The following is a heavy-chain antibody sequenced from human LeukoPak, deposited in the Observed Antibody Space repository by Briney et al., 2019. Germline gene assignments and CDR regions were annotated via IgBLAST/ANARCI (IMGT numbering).Heavy chain of an antibody. J-gene: IGHJ3*02. CDR2: IDWDDDK. CDR3: ARIRTARYYDSSGYYTHDAFDI. V-gene: IGHV2-70*11. CDR1: GFSLSTSGMC. Sequence: SGPALVKPTQTLTLTCTFSGFSLSTSGMCVSWIRQPPGKALEWLARIDWDDDKYYSTSLKTRLTISKDTSKNRVVLTMTNMDPVDTATYYCARIRTARYYDSSGYYTHDAFDIWGQGTMVTVSS. D-gene: IGHD3-22*01.